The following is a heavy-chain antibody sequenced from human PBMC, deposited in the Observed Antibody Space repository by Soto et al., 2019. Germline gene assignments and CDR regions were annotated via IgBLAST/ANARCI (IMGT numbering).Heavy chain of an antibody. V-gene: IGHV3-23*01. D-gene: IGHD6-13*01. CDR2: ISGSGGSS. CDR1: GFAFSTYA. J-gene: IGHJ6*02. CDR3: AKVTKRAAAGRYEYYKYGMDV. Sequence: EAQLLESGGALEHPGGSLRLSCAASGFAFSTYAMTWVRQAPGKGLEWVSVISGSGGSSYYAASVKGRFTISRDNSKNTLYLQMNGLRAEDTALYYCAKVTKRAAAGRYEYYKYGMDVWGQGTTVTVSS.